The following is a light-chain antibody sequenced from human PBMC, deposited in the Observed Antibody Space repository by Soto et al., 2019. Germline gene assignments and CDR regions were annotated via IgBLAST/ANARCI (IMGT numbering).Light chain of an antibody. CDR2: DVS. CDR3: SSFTGRTTWV. Sequence: QSALTQPASVSGSPGQSVTISCTGTKSDVGGYDYVSWYQQHPGKAPKLLIYDVSKRPSGVSNRFSGSKSGNTASLTISGLLTEDEADYYCSSFTGRTTWVFGGRTKLTVL. V-gene: IGLV2-14*03. J-gene: IGLJ3*02. CDR1: KSDVGGYDY.